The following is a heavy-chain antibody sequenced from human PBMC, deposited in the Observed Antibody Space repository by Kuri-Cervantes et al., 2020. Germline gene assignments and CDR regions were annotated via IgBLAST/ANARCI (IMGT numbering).Heavy chain of an antibody. J-gene: IGHJ4*02. CDR1: GGSVSSGSYD. V-gene: IGHV4-61*01. D-gene: IGHD2-15*01. CDR3: ARDLLLEGYCSGRSCFPALYYFDR. Sequence: SETLSLTCTVSGGSVSSGSYDWSWIRQPPGKGLEWIGYMYYSGRTNYNPSLKSRVTISVDTSKNQFSLKLSSVTAADTAVYYCARDLLLEGYCSGRSCFPALYYFDRWGQGTLVTVSS. CDR2: MYYSGRT.